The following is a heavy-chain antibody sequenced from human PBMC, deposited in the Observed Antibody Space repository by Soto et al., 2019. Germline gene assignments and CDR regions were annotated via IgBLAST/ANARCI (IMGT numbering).Heavy chain of an antibody. CDR2: INHSGNT. CDR3: ARDQTYYYDSSGYYAQNWFDP. Sequence: PSETLSLTCAVYGASLSDNYCNWLRQPPGKGLEWIGEINHSGNTNYNPSLRSRVTISIDTSKNQLSLKLSSVSAADTAVYYCARDQTYYYDSSGYYAQNWFDPWGQGTLVTVSS. V-gene: IGHV4-34*01. J-gene: IGHJ5*02. D-gene: IGHD3-22*01. CDR1: GASLSDNY.